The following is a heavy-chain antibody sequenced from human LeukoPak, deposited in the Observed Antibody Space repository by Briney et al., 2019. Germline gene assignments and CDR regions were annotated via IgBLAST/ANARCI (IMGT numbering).Heavy chain of an antibody. CDR1: GFTFGGYS. J-gene: IGHJ4*02. Sequence: GGSLRLSCPTSGFTFGGYSMSWVRQAPGKGLEWVGFIRGKAYGATTEYAASVKGRFTISRDDSKSIAYLQMNSLKTEDTAVYYCTSSFGQLSFFDYWGQGTLVTVSS. V-gene: IGHV3-49*04. D-gene: IGHD3-10*01. CDR2: IRGKAYGATT. CDR3: TSSFGQLSFFDY.